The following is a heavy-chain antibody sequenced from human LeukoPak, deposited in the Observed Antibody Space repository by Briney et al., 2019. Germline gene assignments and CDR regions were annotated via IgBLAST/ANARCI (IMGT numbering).Heavy chain of an antibody. V-gene: IGHV3-33*08. D-gene: IGHD1-26*01. J-gene: IGHJ5*02. Sequence: GGSLRLSCAASGFTFSSYAMHWVRQAPGKGLEWVAVIWYDGSNKYYADSVKGRFTISRDNSKNTLYLQMNSLRAEDTAVYYCARLSGTYPGWFDPWGQGTLVTVSS. CDR3: ARLSGTYPGWFDP. CDR1: GFTFSSYA. CDR2: IWYDGSNK.